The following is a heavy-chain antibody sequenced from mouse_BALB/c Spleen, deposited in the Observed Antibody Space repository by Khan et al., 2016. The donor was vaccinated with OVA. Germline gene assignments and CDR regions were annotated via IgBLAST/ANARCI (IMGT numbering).Heavy chain of an antibody. J-gene: IGHJ3*01. Sequence: EVELVESGGVLVEPGGSLKLSCAASGFTFSSFVMSWVRQTPEKRLEWVATISSAATYTYYPDSVKGRFTISRDNAKNTLYLQMNSLRSDDTTIYYCAHGNYGWFAYWGQGTLVTVST. CDR2: ISSAATYT. V-gene: IGHV5-9-1*01. CDR3: AHGNYGWFAY. D-gene: IGHD2-1*01. CDR1: GFTFSSFV.